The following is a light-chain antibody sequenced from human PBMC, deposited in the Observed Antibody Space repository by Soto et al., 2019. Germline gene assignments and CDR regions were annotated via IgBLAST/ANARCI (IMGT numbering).Light chain of an antibody. CDR3: QQTYNTRALT. Sequence: DIQMTQSPTSLSASVGDRVTITCRASQDINSYLNWYQHKPGKSPKLLIYAASSLQSGVPSRFGGSESGTDFTLTINSLHPDDSAIYYCQQTYNTRALTFDGGTKVEIK. CDR2: AAS. CDR1: QDINSY. J-gene: IGKJ4*01. V-gene: IGKV1-39*01.